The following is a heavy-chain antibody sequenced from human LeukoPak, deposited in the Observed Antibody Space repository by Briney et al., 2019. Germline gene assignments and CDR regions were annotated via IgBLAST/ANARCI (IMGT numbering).Heavy chain of an antibody. Sequence: SVKVSCKASGDTFSSYAISWVRQAPGQGLEWMGGISPIFGTANYAQKFQGRVTITADESTSTAYMELSSLRSEDTAVYYCAREHYDFWSGYYTPRYYYYYMDVWGKGTTVTVSS. D-gene: IGHD3-3*01. CDR3: AREHYDFWSGYYTPRYYYYYMDV. CDR2: ISPIFGTA. J-gene: IGHJ6*03. V-gene: IGHV1-69*13. CDR1: GDTFSSYA.